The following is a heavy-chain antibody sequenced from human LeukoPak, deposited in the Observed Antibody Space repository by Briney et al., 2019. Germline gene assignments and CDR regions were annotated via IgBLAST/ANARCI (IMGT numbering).Heavy chain of an antibody. J-gene: IGHJ4*02. D-gene: IGHD3-22*01. CDR1: GASISSYY. V-gene: IGHV4-59*01. CDR3: ARENPSGYYNRPIDY. Sequence: ASETLSLTCTVSGASISSYYWSWIRQPPGKGLEWIGDIYYSGSIKYNPSLKSRVTMSVDTSKNQFSLKLSSVTAADTAIYYCARENPSGYYNRPIDYWGQGTLVAVSS. CDR2: IYYSGSI.